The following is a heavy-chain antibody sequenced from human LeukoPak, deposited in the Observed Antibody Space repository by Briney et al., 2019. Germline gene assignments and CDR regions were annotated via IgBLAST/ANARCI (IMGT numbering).Heavy chain of an antibody. CDR2: MNPNSGNT. J-gene: IGHJ5*02. CDR1: GYTFTSYD. V-gene: IGHV1-8*01. CDR3: AREARRIQLWRRGWFDP. Sequence: ASVKVSCKASGYTFTSYDINWVRQATGQGLEWMGWMNPNSGNTGYAQKFQGRVTMTRNTSISTAYMELSSLRSEDTAAYYCAREARRIQLWRRGWFDPWGQGILVTVSS. D-gene: IGHD5-18*01.